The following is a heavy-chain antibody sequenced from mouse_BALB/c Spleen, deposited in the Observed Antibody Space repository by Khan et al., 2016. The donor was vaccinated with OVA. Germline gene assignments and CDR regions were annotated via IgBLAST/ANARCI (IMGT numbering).Heavy chain of an antibody. CDR3: TRLGTTGWFAY. V-gene: IGHV1S135*01. CDR1: GYSFTSYY. J-gene: IGHJ3*01. D-gene: IGHD2-13*01. Sequence: EVQLQQSGPELMKPGASVKISCKASGYSFTSYYIHWVKQSHGQSLEWIGYIDPFNGGPNYNQKFKGKATLTVDKSSSTAYMHLSSLTSEDSAVYDGTRLGTTGWFAYWGQGTLVTVSA. CDR2: IDPFNGGP.